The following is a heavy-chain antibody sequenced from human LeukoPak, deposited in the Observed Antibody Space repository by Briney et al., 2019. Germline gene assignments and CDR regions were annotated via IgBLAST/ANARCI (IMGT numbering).Heavy chain of an antibody. CDR1: GYTFTNYA. CDR3: ARGRRDGYNACFDL. CDR2: ISTSTGNP. J-gene: IGHJ4*02. D-gene: IGHD5-24*01. Sequence: ASVKVSCKASGYTFTNYALSWVRQAPGQGLECMGWISTSTGNPAYGQGFTGRFVLSLDTSVSTAYLQISNLKAEDTAVYYCARGRRDGYNACFDLWGQGTQVTVSS. V-gene: IGHV7-4-1*02.